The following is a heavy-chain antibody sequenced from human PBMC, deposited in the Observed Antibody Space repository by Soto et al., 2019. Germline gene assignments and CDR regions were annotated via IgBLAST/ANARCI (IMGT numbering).Heavy chain of an antibody. D-gene: IGHD1-1*01. CDR2: ISSSGSTI. V-gene: IGHV3-11*01. CDR1: GFTFSDYY. J-gene: IGHJ4*02. CDR3: AKVTIRRAFDY. Sequence: GGSLRLSCAASGFTFSDYYMDWIRQAPGKGLEWVSYISSSGSTIYYADSVKGRFTISRDNSKNTLYLQMNSLRAEDTAVYYCAKVTIRRAFDYWGQGTLVTVYS.